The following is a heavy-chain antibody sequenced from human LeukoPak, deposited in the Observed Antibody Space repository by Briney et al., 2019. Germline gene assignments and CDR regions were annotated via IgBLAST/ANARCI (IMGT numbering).Heavy chain of an antibody. J-gene: IGHJ4*02. CDR2: IYFSGSV. D-gene: IGHD1-26*01. V-gene: IGHV4-39*01. Sequence: SETLSLTCSVSGDITHYWGWIRQPPGKGLECIGSIYFSGSVYYNPSLRSRVTISLDTSTKQLSLKLTSVTAADTAIYYCAKHNGGGIVSYVAPGPPDYFDHWGQGALVTVSS. CDR3: AKHNGGGIVSYVAPGPPDYFDH. CDR1: GDITHY.